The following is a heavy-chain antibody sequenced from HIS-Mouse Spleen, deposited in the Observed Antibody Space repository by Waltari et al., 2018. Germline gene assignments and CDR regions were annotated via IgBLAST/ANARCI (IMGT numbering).Heavy chain of an antibody. D-gene: IGHD2-8*01. CDR3: ALVSSEADY. Sequence: QVQLQQWGAGLLKPSETLSLTCAGYGGSFSGYYWGLIRQPPGKGLGGIGEINHSGSTNYNPSLKSRVTISVDTSKNQFSLKLSSVTAADTAVYYCALVSSEADYWGQGTLVTVSS. CDR2: INHSGST. CDR1: GGSFSGYY. J-gene: IGHJ4*02. V-gene: IGHV4-34*01.